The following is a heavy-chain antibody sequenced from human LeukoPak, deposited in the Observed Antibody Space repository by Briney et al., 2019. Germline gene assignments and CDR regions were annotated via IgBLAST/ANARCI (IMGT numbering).Heavy chain of an antibody. CDR2: INPNSGGT. CDR1: GYTFTGYY. CDR3: ARDVRVGRHVDTAMALYYYGMDV. Sequence: ASVTVSCKASGYTFTGYYMHWVRQAPGQGLEWMGWINPNSGGTNYAQTFQGRVTMTRDTSISTAYMELSRLRSDDTAVYYCARDVRVGRHVDTAMALYYYGMDVWGQGTTVTVSS. J-gene: IGHJ6*02. V-gene: IGHV1-2*02. D-gene: IGHD5-18*01.